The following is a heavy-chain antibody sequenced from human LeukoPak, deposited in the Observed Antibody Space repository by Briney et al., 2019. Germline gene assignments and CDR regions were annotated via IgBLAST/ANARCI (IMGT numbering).Heavy chain of an antibody. CDR2: INHRGST. CDR3: ARGLYYYDGSDYPREYYFDY. J-gene: IGHJ4*02. D-gene: IGHD3-22*01. Sequence: SETLSLTRAVYGGSFSGYYWSWIRKPPGKGLEWIGEINHRGSTNYNPSLKSRVTISIDTSKNQFSLKLSSVTAADTAVYYCARGLYYYDGSDYPREYYFDYWGQGTLVTVSS. V-gene: IGHV4-34*01. CDR1: GGSFSGYY.